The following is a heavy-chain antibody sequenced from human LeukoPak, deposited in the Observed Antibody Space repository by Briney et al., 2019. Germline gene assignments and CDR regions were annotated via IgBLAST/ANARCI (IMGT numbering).Heavy chain of an antibody. Sequence: GGSLRLSCAASGFTFSDYYMSWIRQAPGKGLEWVSYISSSGSTIYYADSVKGRFTISRDNAKNSLYLQMNSLRAEDTAVYYCARGGAPSGYSYGYGPRISRHFDYWGQGTLVTVSS. D-gene: IGHD5-18*01. J-gene: IGHJ4*02. CDR2: ISSSGSTI. V-gene: IGHV3-11*04. CDR1: GFTFSDYY. CDR3: ARGGAPSGYSYGYGPRISRHFDY.